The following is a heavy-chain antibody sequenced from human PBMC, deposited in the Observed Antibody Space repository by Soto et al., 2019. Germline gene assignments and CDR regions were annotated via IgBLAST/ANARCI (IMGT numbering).Heavy chain of an antibody. CDR3: ARDNPRSPGWDV. Sequence: EVQLVESGGGLVQPGGSLRLSCEASGFTLSSYSMNWARQAPWQGLEWVSYISSSSTTIYYADSVKGRFTISRDNAKNSLYLQMNSLRDEDTAVYYCARDNPRSPGWDVWGQGTTVTVSS. V-gene: IGHV3-48*02. CDR1: GFTLSSYS. J-gene: IGHJ6*02. CDR2: ISSSSTTI.